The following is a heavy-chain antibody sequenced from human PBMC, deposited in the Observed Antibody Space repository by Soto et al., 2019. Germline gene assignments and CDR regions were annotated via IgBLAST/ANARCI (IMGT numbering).Heavy chain of an antibody. D-gene: IGHD4-17*01. CDR2: INHSGST. J-gene: IGHJ5*02. CDR3: ARYDYGDYSLDP. V-gene: IGHV4-34*01. CDR1: GGSFSGYY. Sequence: QVQLQQWGAGLLKPSETLSLTCAVYGGSFSGYYWSWIRQPPGKGLEWIGEINHSGSTNYNPSLKRRVTISVDTSKNQFSLKLSSVTAADTAVYYCARYDYGDYSLDPWGQGTLVTVSS.